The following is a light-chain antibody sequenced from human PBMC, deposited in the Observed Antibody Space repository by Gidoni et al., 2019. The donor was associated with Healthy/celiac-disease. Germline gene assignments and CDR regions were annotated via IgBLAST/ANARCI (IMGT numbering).Light chain of an antibody. V-gene: IGKV3-11*01. Sequence: EIVLTQSPATLPLSPGERATLSCRASQSVSSYLAWYQQKPGQAPRLLIYDASNRATGIPARFSGSGSGTDFTLTISSLEPEDFAVYYCQQRSNWPRITFGPXTKVDIK. CDR2: DAS. CDR1: QSVSSY. J-gene: IGKJ3*01. CDR3: QQRSNWPRIT.